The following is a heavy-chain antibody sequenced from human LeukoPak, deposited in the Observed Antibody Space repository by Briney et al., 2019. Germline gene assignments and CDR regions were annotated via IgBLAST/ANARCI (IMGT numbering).Heavy chain of an antibody. V-gene: IGHV1-2*06. CDR1: GYTFTSYY. Sequence: ASVKVSCKASGYTFTSYYMHWVRQAPGRGLEWMGRINPNSGGTNYAQKFQGRVTMTRDTSISTAYMELSRLRSDDTAVYYCARGEIVGATKLKIMPDYWGQGTLVTVSS. CDR3: ARGEIVGATKLKIMPDY. CDR2: INPNSGGT. J-gene: IGHJ4*02. D-gene: IGHD1-26*01.